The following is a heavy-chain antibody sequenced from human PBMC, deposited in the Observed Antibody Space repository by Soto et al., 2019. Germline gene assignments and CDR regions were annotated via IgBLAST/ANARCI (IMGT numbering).Heavy chain of an antibody. V-gene: IGHV4-34*01. J-gene: IGHJ5*02. CDR2: NNHSGST. D-gene: IGHD2-2*01. CDR3: ARGRKGIVVVPAAIWFDP. CDR1: GGSFSGYY. Sequence: PSETLSLTCAVYGGSFSGYYWSWIRQPPGKEQERTGENNHSGSTNYNPSLKSRVTISVDTSKNQFSLKLSSVTAADTAVYYCARGRKGIVVVPAAIWFDPWGQGTLVTVS.